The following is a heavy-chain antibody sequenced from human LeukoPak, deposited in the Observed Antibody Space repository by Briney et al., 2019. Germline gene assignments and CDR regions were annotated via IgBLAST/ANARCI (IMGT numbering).Heavy chain of an antibody. CDR1: GGSISSSNW. D-gene: IGHD3-10*01. Sequence: PSETLSLTCAVSGGSISSSNWWSWVRQPPGKGLEWIGEIYHSGSTNYNPSLKSRVTISVDRSKNQFSLKLSSVTAADTAVYYCARVRSPPDGSGGYTHAFDIWGQGTMVTVSS. CDR2: IYHSGST. CDR3: ARVRSPPDGSGGYTHAFDI. V-gene: IGHV4-4*02. J-gene: IGHJ3*02.